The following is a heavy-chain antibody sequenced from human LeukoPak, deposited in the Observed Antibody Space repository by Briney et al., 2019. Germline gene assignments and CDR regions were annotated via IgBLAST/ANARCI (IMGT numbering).Heavy chain of an antibody. Sequence: GASVKVSCKASGGTFSSYVISWVRQAPGQGLEWMGRIIPILGIANYAQKFQGRVTITADKSTSTAYMELSSLRSEDTAVYYCARSGDFWSGYLKPNWFDPWGQGTLVTVSS. J-gene: IGHJ5*02. CDR1: GGTFSSYV. D-gene: IGHD3-3*01. CDR3: ARSGDFWSGYLKPNWFDP. V-gene: IGHV1-69*04. CDR2: IIPILGIA.